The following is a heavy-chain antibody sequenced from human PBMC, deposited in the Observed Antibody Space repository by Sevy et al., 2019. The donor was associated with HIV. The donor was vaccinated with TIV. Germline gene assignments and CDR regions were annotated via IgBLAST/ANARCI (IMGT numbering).Heavy chain of an antibody. J-gene: IGHJ6*02. CDR3: ARGRPDYYYGMDV. CDR1: GDSISGYY. Sequence: SETLSLTCNVSGDSISGYYWSWIRQPPGKGLEWIGYIYYTRSTNYNPSLKSRVTISKDTSKNQVSLKLSSVIVADTAVYYCARGRPDYYYGMDVWGQVTTVTVSS. V-gene: IGHV4-59*01. CDR2: IYYTRST.